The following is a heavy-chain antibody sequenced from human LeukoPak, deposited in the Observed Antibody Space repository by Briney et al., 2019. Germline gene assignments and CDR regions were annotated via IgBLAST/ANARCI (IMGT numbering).Heavy chain of an antibody. CDR3: AARISGYVYYYMDV. V-gene: IGHV3-20*04. J-gene: IGHJ6*03. CDR2: VNNHGGSI. Sequence: GGSLRLSCAASGFTFDDYGMSWVRQAPGKGLEWVSGVNNHGGSIGYADSVKGRFTISRDNAKNSLYLQMNSLRAEDTAVYYCAARISGYVYYYMDVWGKGTTVTVSS. D-gene: IGHD5-12*01. CDR1: GFTFDDYG.